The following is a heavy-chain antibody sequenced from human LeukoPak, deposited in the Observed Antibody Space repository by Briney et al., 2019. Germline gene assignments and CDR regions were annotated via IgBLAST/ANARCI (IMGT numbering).Heavy chain of an antibody. Sequence: GGSLRLSCAASGFAFSDYWMTWVRQAPGKGLEWVADINEDGGAKHYVDSVKGRFTISRDSAKNSLYLQMNSLRAEDTAVYYCASVLWFGGIFFDYWGQGTLVTVSS. CDR2: INEDGGAK. CDR3: ASVLWFGGIFFDY. CDR1: GFAFSDYW. J-gene: IGHJ4*02. D-gene: IGHD3-10*01. V-gene: IGHV3-7*03.